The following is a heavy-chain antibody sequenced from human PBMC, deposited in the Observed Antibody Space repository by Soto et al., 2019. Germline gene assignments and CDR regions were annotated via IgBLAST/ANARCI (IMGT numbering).Heavy chain of an antibody. V-gene: IGHV3-23*01. Sequence: PGRSLRLSCAASGFTFSIYAMSWVRQAPGKGLECVSGIGVGNADTYYADSVKGRFTISRDNSKSTLSLQMNGLRAEDTAVYYYAKNLQRWTFSDAFDIWGQGTLVTVS. J-gene: IGHJ3*02. D-gene: IGHD2-15*01. CDR3: AKNLQRWTFSDAFDI. CDR1: GFTFSIYA. CDR2: IGVGNADT.